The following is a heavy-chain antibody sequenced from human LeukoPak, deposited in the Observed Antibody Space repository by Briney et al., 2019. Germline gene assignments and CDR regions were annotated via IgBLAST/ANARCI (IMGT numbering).Heavy chain of an antibody. CDR1: GFTFSSYG. J-gene: IGHJ4*02. Sequence: GGSLRLSCAASGFTFSSYGMNWVRQAPGKELEWVSSISSSSSYIYYADSVKGRFTISRDNAKNSLYLQMNSLRAEDTAVYYCARVGATAVRRLDYWGQGTLVTVSS. CDR2: ISSSSSYI. V-gene: IGHV3-21*01. D-gene: IGHD1-26*01. CDR3: ARVGATAVRRLDY.